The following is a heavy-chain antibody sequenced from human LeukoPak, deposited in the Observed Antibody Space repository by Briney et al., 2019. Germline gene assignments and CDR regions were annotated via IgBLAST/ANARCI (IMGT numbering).Heavy chain of an antibody. CDR3: ARGFRGVRLDY. CDR1: GGSLSGYY. J-gene: IGHJ4*02. Sequence: SETLSLTCAVYGGSLSGYYWSWIRQPPGKGLEWIGEINHSGSTNYNPSLKSRVTISVDTSKNQFSLKLSSVTAADTAVYYCARGFRGVRLDYWGQGTLVTVSS. V-gene: IGHV4-34*01. D-gene: IGHD3-10*01. CDR2: INHSGST.